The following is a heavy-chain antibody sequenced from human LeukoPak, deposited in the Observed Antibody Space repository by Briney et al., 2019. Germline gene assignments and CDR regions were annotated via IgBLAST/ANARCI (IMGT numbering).Heavy chain of an antibody. CDR3: TKGAAAGPKYFQH. CDR1: GFTFSSYE. J-gene: IGHJ1*01. D-gene: IGHD6-13*01. V-gene: IGHV3-48*03. CDR2: ITSSAGTI. Sequence: GGSLRLSCAASGFTFSSYEMHWVRQAPGKGLEWISYITSSAGTIYYADSVKGRFTISRDNAKSSLYLQMNSLRVEDTAVYYCTKGAAAGPKYFQHWGQGTLVTVSS.